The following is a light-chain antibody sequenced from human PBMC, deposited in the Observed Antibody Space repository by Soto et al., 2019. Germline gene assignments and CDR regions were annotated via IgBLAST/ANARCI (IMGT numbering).Light chain of an antibody. V-gene: IGKV1-5*03. Sequence: MQMKQSPYARSAYIGDRVTITCLASPRISSWLAWYQQKPGKAPNLLIYRASILESVVPSRFSVSGSGTDFTFPISRLQADDFAPYYCQQYSSYPWTLGEGTKVDI. CDR2: RAS. J-gene: IGKJ1*01. CDR3: QQYSSYPWT. CDR1: PRISSW.